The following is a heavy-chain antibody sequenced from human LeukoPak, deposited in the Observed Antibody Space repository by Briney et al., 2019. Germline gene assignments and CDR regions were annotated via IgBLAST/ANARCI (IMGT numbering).Heavy chain of an antibody. D-gene: IGHD3-16*01. CDR2: IKQDGSEK. CDR1: GFTFSSYW. J-gene: IGHJ4*02. Sequence: PGGSLRLSCAASGFTFSSYWMSWVRQAPGKGLEWVANIKQDGSEKYYADSVKGRFTISRDNSKNSLYLQMNSLRAEDTALYYCAKDKGGREIDYWGQGTLVTVSS. CDR3: AKDKGGREIDY. V-gene: IGHV3-7*03.